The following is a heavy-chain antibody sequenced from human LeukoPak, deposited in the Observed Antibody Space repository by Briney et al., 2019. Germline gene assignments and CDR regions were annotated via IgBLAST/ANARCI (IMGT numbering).Heavy chain of an antibody. J-gene: IGHJ3*02. CDR1: GFTFSSYG. CDR2: ISYDGSNK. D-gene: IGHD6-13*01. CDR3: AKGLPVIAAAGTGAFDI. Sequence: GRSLRLSCAASGFTFSSYGMHWVRQAPGKGLEWVAVISYDGSNKYYADSVKGRFTISRDNYKNTLYLQMNSLRAEDTAVYYCAKGLPVIAAAGTGAFDIWGQGTMVTVSS. V-gene: IGHV3-30*18.